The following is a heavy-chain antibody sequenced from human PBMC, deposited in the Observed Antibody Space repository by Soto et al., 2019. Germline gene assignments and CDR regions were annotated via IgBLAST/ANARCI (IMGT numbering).Heavy chain of an antibody. CDR2: INACNGNT. J-gene: IGHJ5*02. D-gene: IGHD3-16*01. CDR3: ARVLEGGFDP. CDR1: GYTFTSYA. Sequence: QVQLVQSGAEEKKPGASVKVSCKASGYTFTSYAMHWVRQAPGQRLAWMRWINACNGNTNYSQQFQGRVPINRDTSASSAYMELSSLRSDNTAVYYCARVLEGGFDPWGQGTLVTVSS. V-gene: IGHV1-3*05.